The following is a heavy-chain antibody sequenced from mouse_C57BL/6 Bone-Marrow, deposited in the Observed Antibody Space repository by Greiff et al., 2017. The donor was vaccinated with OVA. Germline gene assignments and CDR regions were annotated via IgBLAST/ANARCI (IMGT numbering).Heavy chain of an antibody. V-gene: IGHV5-4*01. J-gene: IGHJ3*01. CDR3: ARDDSSGHGAY. CDR2: ISDGGSYT. Sequence: DVKLVESGGGLVKPGGSLKLSCAASGFTFSSYAMSWVRQTPEKRLEWVATISDGGSYTYYPDNVKGRFTISRDNAKNNLYLQMSHLKSEDTAMYYCARDDSSGHGAYWGQGTLVTVSA. D-gene: IGHD3-2*02. CDR1: GFTFSSYA.